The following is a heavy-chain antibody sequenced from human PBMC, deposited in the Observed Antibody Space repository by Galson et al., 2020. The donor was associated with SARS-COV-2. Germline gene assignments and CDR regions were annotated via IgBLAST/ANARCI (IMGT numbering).Heavy chain of an antibody. D-gene: IGHD3-22*01. CDR1: GFTFSSYS. J-gene: IGHJ6*03. CDR3: ARYYYDSSGTSGYYYYYMDV. CDR2: ISSSSSYI. Sequence: GGSLRLSCAASGFTFSSYSMNWVRQAPGKGLEWVSSISSSSSYIYYADSVKGRFTISRDNAKNSLYLQMNSLRAEDTAVYYCARYYYDSSGTSGYYYYYMDVWGKGTTVTVSS. V-gene: IGHV3-21*01.